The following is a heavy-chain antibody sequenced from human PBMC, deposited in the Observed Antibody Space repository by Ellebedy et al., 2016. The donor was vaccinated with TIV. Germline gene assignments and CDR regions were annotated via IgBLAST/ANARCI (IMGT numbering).Heavy chain of an antibody. CDR2: IGPWTDYT. V-gene: IGHV3-23*01. J-gene: IGHJ4*02. CDR3: AREMTLGAKDY. CDR1: GFTFSNYA. D-gene: IGHD1-26*01. Sequence: GESLKISCAASGFTFSNYAMAWVRQAPGRGLEWVSAIGPWTDYTFYANSVKGRFTFSRDNSKNTLYLQMNSLRAEDTAVYYCAREMTLGAKDYWGQGTLVTVSS.